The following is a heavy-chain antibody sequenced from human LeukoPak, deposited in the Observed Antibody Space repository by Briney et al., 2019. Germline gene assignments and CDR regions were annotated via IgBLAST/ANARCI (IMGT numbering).Heavy chain of an antibody. V-gene: IGHV3-7*01. Sequence: GGSLRLSCAASGFTFSSYWMSWVRQAPGKGLEWVANIKQDGSEKYYVDSVKGRFTISRDNAKNSLYLQMNSLRAEDTAVYYCARDPSNYYDSSGYEEDPGTDVWGQGTTVTVSS. D-gene: IGHD3-22*01. J-gene: IGHJ6*02. CDR2: IKQDGSEK. CDR1: GFTFSSYW. CDR3: ARDPSNYYDSSGYEEDPGTDV.